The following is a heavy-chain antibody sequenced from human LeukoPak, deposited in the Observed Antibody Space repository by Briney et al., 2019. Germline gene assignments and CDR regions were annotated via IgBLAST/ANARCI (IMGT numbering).Heavy chain of an antibody. D-gene: IGHD5-18*01. V-gene: IGHV4-59*05. CDR3: ARLAVTFDY. CDR1: GGSISGYF. CDR2: IYYSGSA. J-gene: IGHJ4*02. Sequence: SETLSLTCTVSGGSISGYFWSWIRQPPGKGLEWIGSIYYSGSAYYNPSLKSRVTISVDTSKNQLSLKVTSVTAADTAVYYCARLAVTFDYWGQGTLVTVSS.